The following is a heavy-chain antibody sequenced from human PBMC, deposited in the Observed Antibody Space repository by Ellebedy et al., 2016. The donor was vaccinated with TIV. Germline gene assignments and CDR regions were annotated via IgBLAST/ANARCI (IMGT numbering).Heavy chain of an antibody. V-gene: IGHV3-23*01. CDR3: AKVTVVVISTGSPFDY. J-gene: IGHJ4*02. Sequence: GESLKISCAASGFTFSSYAMGWVRQAPGKGLEWVSTISGRGDNTFYAYSVKGRFTISRDNSKNTLYLEMNGLRAEDTAVYYCAKVTVVVISTGSPFDYWGQGTLVTVSS. CDR1: GFTFSSYA. CDR2: ISGRGDNT. D-gene: IGHD3-22*01.